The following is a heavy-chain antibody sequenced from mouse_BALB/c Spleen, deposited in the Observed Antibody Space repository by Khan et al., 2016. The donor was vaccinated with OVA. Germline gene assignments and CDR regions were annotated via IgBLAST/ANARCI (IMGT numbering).Heavy chain of an antibody. CDR1: GYTFTTYT. Sequence: QVHVKQSGAELARPGASVKMSCKASGYTFTTYTIHWVKQRPGQGLEWIGYIIPRTDYTNYNQKFKDKATLTADKYSPKAYMQLRSLPTEASADFYCTREGAYYRSDGWFAYWGQGTLVTVSA. CDR3: TREGAYYRSDGWFAY. J-gene: IGHJ3*01. D-gene: IGHD2-14*01. V-gene: IGHV1-4*01. CDR2: IIPRTDYT.